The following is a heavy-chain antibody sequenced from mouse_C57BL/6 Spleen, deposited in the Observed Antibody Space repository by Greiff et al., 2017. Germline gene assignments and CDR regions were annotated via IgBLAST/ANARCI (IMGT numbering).Heavy chain of an antibody. Sequence: QVQLKESGPELVKPGASVKISCKASGYAFSSSWMNWVKQRPGKGLEWIGRIYPGDGDTNYNGKFKGKATLTADKSSSTAYMQPSSLTSEDSAVYFCARPYDYDPYWYFDVWGTGTTVTVSS. CDR1: GYAFSSSW. D-gene: IGHD2-4*01. CDR3: ARPYDYDPYWYFDV. V-gene: IGHV1-82*01. J-gene: IGHJ1*03. CDR2: IYPGDGDT.